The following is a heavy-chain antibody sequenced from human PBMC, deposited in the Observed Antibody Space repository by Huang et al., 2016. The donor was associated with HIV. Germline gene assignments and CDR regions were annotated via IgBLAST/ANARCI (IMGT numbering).Heavy chain of an antibody. J-gene: IGHJ4*02. CDR3: ARGSPPPFSTD. Sequence: VQLVESGGGVVKPGGSLRLSCGASGFSFSSYGMNWVRQAPGKGLEWVSSITSSSTYKYYAESMEGRFTRSRDKGKNSLYLQMNSLRAEDTAGYYFARGSPPPFSTDWGQGTLVTVSS. V-gene: IGHV3-21*01. D-gene: IGHD3-3*01. CDR1: GFSFSSYG. CDR2: ITSSSTYK.